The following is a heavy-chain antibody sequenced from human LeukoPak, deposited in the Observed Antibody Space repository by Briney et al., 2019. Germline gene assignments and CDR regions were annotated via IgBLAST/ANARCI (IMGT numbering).Heavy chain of an antibody. CDR1: GLTFSRYW. Sequence: PGGSLRLSCAASGLTFSRYWMHWVRQAPGKGLLWVSRINPDGSSTSYADSVKGRFTISRDNAKNTLYLQMNSLRAEDTAVYYCAREGARLLWFGEFGKDGMDVWGQGTTVTVSS. CDR3: AREGARLLWFGEFGKDGMDV. CDR2: INPDGSST. D-gene: IGHD3-10*01. V-gene: IGHV3-74*01. J-gene: IGHJ6*02.